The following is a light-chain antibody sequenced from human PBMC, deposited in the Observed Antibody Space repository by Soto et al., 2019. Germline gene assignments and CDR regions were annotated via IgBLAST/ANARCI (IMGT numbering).Light chain of an antibody. CDR1: QTIGAN. CDR3: QQSYTTGYT. V-gene: IGKV1-39*01. CDR2: DAT. Sequence: DVQMTQSPSSLSASVGDRVTITCRASQTIGANLNWYRQKPGKAPTLLIYDATTLQSGAPSRFSGLGSGTDFTLTITSLQPEDSATYFCQQSYTTGYTFGLGTKVDIK. J-gene: IGKJ2*01.